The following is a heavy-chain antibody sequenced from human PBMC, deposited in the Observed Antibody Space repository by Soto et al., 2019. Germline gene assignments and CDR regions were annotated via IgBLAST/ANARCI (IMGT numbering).Heavy chain of an antibody. CDR1: GFIVSTIY. Sequence: GWSLRLSCAASGFIVSTIYMSWVRQAPGKGLEWVSTIYADGRTYYADSVKGRFTMSRDDVKNTLFLQMNSLRVEDTAVYYCARDIDYCGQGTLVTVSS. CDR2: IYADGRT. CDR3: ARDIDY. V-gene: IGHV3-66*01. J-gene: IGHJ4*02.